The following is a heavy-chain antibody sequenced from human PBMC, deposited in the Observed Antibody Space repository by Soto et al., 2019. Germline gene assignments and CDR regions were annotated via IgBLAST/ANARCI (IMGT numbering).Heavy chain of an antibody. CDR1: GFTFSNAW. CDR3: TTDDLVVPAASWPADAFDI. D-gene: IGHD2-2*01. CDR2: IKSKTDGGTT. J-gene: IGHJ3*02. Sequence: GGSLRLSCAASGFTFSNAWMNWVRQAPGKGLEWVGRIKSKTDGGTTDYAAPVKGRFTISRDDSKNTLYLQMNSLKTEDTAVYYCTTDDLVVPAASWPADAFDIWGQGTMVTVSS. V-gene: IGHV3-15*07.